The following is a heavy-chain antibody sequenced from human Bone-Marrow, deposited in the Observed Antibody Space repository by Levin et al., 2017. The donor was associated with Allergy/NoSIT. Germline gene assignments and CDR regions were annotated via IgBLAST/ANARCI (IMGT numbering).Heavy chain of an antibody. J-gene: IGHJ6*02. CDR3: ARDHSNYAYYGMDV. CDR1: GFTFNSYA. D-gene: IGHD4-11*01. V-gene: IGHV3-23*01. CDR2: ISSTGGST. Sequence: GGSLRLSCAASGFTFNSYAMSWVRQAPGKGLEWVSAISSTGGSTYYADSVKGRFTISRDTSKNTLYLQMNSLRAEDTAVYYCARDHSNYAYYGMDVWGQGTTVTVS.